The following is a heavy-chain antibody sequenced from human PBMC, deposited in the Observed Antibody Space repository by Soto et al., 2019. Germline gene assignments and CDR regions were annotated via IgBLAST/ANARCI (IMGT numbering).Heavy chain of an antibody. CDR1: GFTFSSYG. D-gene: IGHD6-13*01. CDR3: ARGAPVGSSWYVY. V-gene: IGHV3-33*01. CDR2: IWYDGSNK. Sequence: GGSVRLSCAASGFTFSSYGMHWVRQAPGKGLEWVAVIWYDGSNKYYADSVKGRFTISRDNSKNTLYLQMNSLRAEDTAVYYCARGAPVGSSWYVYWGQGTLVTVSS. J-gene: IGHJ4*02.